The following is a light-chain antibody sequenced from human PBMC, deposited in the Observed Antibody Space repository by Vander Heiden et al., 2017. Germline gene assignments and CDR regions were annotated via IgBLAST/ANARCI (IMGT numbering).Light chain of an antibody. J-gene: IGLJ1*01. Sequence: QSPLTQPPSVSGAPGQRVTISCDGGSSNIGVGYAVHWYQQPPGAAPKLLIYGNNKRPSGVADRFSGSRSATSASLTIDGLQTEEAAHYYCQTYDNSISDFYVFGTGTDVTVL. CDR3: QTYDNSISDFYV. V-gene: IGLV1-40*01. CDR2: GNN. CDR1: SSNIGVGYA.